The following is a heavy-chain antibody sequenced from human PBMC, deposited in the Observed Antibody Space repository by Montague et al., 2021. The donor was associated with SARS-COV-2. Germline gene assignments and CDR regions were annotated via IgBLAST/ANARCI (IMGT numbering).Heavy chain of an antibody. V-gene: IGHV3-23*03. CDR3: AKVGDILTGYSLINLDA. J-gene: IGHJ5*02. CDR2: IHSAGGGT. D-gene: IGHD3-9*01. Sequence: SLRLSCAASGFTFSNSAMSWVRQAPGKGLEWVSVIHSAGGGTYYADSVQGRFTISRDNLKNTVYLQMNSLRDVDTALYYCAKVGDILTGYSLINLDAWGQGTLVVVSS. CDR1: GFTFSNSA.